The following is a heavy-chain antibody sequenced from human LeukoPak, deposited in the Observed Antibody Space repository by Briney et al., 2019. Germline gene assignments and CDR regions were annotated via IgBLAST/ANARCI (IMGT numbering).Heavy chain of an antibody. CDR1: GDSISSSNW. CDR3: VREYSSSWSFDY. V-gene: IGHV4-4*02. Sequence: SETLSLTCAVSGDSISSSNWWSWVRQSPGKGLEWIGEIYHSGSTNYNPSLKSRITISVDKSKNQFSLNLSSVTAADTAVYYCVREYSSSWSFDYWGREPWSPSPQ. D-gene: IGHD6-13*01. CDR2: IYHSGST. J-gene: IGHJ4*02.